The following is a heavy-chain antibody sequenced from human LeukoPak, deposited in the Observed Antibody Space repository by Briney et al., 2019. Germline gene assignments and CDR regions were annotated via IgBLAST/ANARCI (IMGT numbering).Heavy chain of an antibody. Sequence: SQTLSPTCTVSADSPSGISSDWSWIRHHPGKGLQYIGYIQYSGITNYNPSLKSRVTTSVDRSKTQSSVKLSSVSAADPAVYYCARYYDSSGYWSTPHFDYWGQGTLVTVSS. V-gene: IGHV4-61*01. CDR3: ARYYDSSGYWSTPHFDY. CDR1: ADSPSGISSD. D-gene: IGHD3-22*01. CDR2: IQYSGIT. J-gene: IGHJ4*02.